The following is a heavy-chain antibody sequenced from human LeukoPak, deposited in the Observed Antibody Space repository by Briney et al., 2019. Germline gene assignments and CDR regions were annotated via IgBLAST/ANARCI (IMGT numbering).Heavy chain of an antibody. CDR2: IYHRGTI. V-gene: IGHV4-38-2*01. J-gene: IGHJ4*02. CDR1: GYSISSGYY. Sequence: NPSETLSLTCSVSGYSISSGYYWGWIRQSPGKGLEWIGSIYHRGTIYYNPSLKSRVTLLVDTSKNHLSLKLRSVTAADTAVYYCARLQLDGSSSDYWGQGTLVTVSS. D-gene: IGHD6-13*01. CDR3: ARLQLDGSSSDY.